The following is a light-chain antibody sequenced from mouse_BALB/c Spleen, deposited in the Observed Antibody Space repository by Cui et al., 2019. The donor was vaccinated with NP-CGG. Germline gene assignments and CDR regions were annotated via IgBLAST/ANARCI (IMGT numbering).Light chain of an antibody. J-gene: IGLJ1*01. V-gene: IGLV1*01. Sequence: QPVVTTESAATTSPGETVTLTCRSSTGAVTTSNYANWVQEKPDHLFTGLIGGTNNRAPGVSARFSGSLIGDKAALTITGAQTEDEAIYFCALWYSNHWVFGGGTKLTVL. CDR3: ALWYSNHWV. CDR1: TGAVTTSNY. CDR2: GTN.